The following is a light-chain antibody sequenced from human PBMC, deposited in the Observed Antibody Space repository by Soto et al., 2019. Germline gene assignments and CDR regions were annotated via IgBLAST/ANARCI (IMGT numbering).Light chain of an antibody. CDR3: FSITTTCTHV. V-gene: IGLV2-14*01. Sequence: LTQPASLSGSPGQSITISCTGTSSDIGAYDYVSWFQQHPGKAPKLMISEVNNRPPGVSNRFSGSKSGNTAYLPISGLQVQDEAEYFCFSITTTCTHVFGRGTKVTVL. CDR1: SSDIGAYDY. CDR2: EVN. J-gene: IGLJ1*01.